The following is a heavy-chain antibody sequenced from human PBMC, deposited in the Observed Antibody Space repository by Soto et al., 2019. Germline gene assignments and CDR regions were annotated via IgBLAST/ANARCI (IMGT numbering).Heavy chain of an antibody. D-gene: IGHD4-17*01. CDR2: IISILGIA. CDR3: ARHYGDYNGGY. V-gene: IGHV1-69*02. CDR1: GGTFSSYT. Sequence: QVQLVQSGAEVKKPGSSVKVSCKASGGTFSSYTISWVRQAPGQGLEWMGRIISILGIANYAQKFQGRVTITADKSTSTAYMELSSLRSEDTAVYYCARHYGDYNGGYWGQGTLVTVSS. J-gene: IGHJ4*02.